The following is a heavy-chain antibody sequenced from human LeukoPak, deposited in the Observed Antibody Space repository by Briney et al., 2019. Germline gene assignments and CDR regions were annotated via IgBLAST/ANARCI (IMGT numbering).Heavy chain of an antibody. CDR3: ARGSGWLDY. D-gene: IGHD6-19*01. CDR2: ITSGSTYI. Sequence: GGSLRLSCAASGFTFSSYWMSWVRQAPGKGLEWVSSITSGSTYIYYADSVKGRFTISRDAAKNSLYLQMNTLSVEDTAVYYCARGSGWLDYWGQGTLVTVSS. CDR1: GFTFSSYW. V-gene: IGHV3-21*01. J-gene: IGHJ4*02.